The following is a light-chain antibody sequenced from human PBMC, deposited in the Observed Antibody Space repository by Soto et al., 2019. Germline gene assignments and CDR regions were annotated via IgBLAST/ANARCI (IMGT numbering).Light chain of an antibody. J-gene: IGKJ4*01. Sequence: IVLTQSPATLSLSPGERATLSCRASQSVSSYLAWYQQKPGQAPRLLIYDASNRATGIPARFSGSGSGTDFTLTISSLEPEDFAVYYCQQYNNWPLTFGGGTKVDI. CDR3: QQYNNWPLT. V-gene: IGKV3-11*01. CDR2: DAS. CDR1: QSVSSY.